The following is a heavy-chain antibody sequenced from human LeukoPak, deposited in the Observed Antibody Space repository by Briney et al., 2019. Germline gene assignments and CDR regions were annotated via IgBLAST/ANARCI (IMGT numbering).Heavy chain of an antibody. CDR3: ARVGVGCSSTSCYNFDY. CDR1: GGSISSGSYY. CDR2: IYTSGST. D-gene: IGHD2-2*02. J-gene: IGHJ4*02. V-gene: IGHV4-61*02. Sequence: PSQTLSLTCTVSGGSISSGSYYWSWIRQPAGKGLEWIGRIYTSGSTNYNPSLKSRVTISVDPSKNQFSLKLSSVTAADTAVYYCARVGVGCSSTSCYNFDYWGQGTLVTVSS.